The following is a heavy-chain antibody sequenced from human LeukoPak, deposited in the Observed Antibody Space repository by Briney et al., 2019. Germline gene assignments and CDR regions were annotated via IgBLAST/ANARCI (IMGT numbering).Heavy chain of an antibody. J-gene: IGHJ6*03. CDR2: ISWDGGST. CDR1: GFTFDDYT. D-gene: IGHD3-10*01. CDR3: AKDALVRGWEYYYYMDV. V-gene: IGHV3-43*01. Sequence: GGSLRLSCAASGFTFDDYTMHWVRQVPGKGLEWVSLISWDGGSTYYADSVKGRFTISRDNSKNSLYLQMNSLRTEDTALYYCAKDALVRGWEYYYYMDVWGKGTTVTVSS.